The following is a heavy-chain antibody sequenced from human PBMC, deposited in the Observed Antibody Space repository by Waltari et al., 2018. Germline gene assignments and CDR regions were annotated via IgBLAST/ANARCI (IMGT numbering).Heavy chain of an antibody. CDR1: GFPFSNSW. J-gene: IGHJ4*02. CDR3: ATPTSSKGIAVALR. Sequence: EVQLVESGGGLVQPGGSLRLSCAASGFPFSNSWMYWVGQAPGKGLVWVSRINGDGSTTNYADSVKGRFTISRDNAKNTVYLQMSSLRAEDTAVYYCATPTSSKGIAVALRWGQGTLVPVSS. CDR2: INGDGSTT. D-gene: IGHD6-19*01. V-gene: IGHV3-74*01.